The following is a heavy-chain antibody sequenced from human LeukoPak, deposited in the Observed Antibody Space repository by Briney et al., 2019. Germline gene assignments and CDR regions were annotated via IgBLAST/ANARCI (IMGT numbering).Heavy chain of an antibody. CDR3: ARVEYSGSQTAYNWFDP. CDR1: GGSFSGYY. D-gene: IGHD1-26*01. CDR2: INHSGST. J-gene: IGHJ5*02. Sequence: SETLSLTCAVYGGSFSGYYWSWIRQPPGKGLEWIGEINHSGSTNYNPSLKSRVTISVDTSKNQFSLKLSSVTAADTAVYYCARVEYSGSQTAYNWFDPWGQGTLVTVSS. V-gene: IGHV4-34*01.